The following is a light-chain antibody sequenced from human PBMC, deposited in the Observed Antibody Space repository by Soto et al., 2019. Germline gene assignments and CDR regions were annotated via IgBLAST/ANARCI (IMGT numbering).Light chain of an antibody. CDR1: SGHSSND. CDR3: QTWGTGTVV. J-gene: IGLJ2*01. Sequence: QPVLTQSPSASASLGASVRLTCTLSSGHSSNDIAWHQQQPEKGPRSLMRLNSDGSHSKGDGVPDRFSGSTSGAERYLTISSLQSEDEADYYCQTWGTGTVVFGGGTQLTVL. CDR2: LNSDGSH. V-gene: IGLV4-69*01.